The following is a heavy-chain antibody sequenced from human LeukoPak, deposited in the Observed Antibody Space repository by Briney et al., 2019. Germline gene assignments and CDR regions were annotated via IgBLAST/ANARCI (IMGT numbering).Heavy chain of an antibody. V-gene: IGHV1-18*04. Sequence: ASVRVSCKTSGYRFTKYGISWVRQAPGQGLEWMGWINPADGNTTSARKFHGRLIMTTATSTNTAHMEMRGLRSDDTAAYYCARKLVFDYWGQGTLVSVSS. J-gene: IGHJ4*02. CDR3: ARKLVFDY. CDR2: INPADGNT. CDR1: GYRFTKYG.